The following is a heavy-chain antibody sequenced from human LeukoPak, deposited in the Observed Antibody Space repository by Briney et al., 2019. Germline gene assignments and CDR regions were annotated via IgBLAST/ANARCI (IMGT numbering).Heavy chain of an antibody. J-gene: IGHJ4*02. V-gene: IGHV5-10-1*01. D-gene: IGHD3-22*01. CDR3: ARRVRDYDSSGYKYYFHY. CDR1: GYSFTSYW. Sequence: GESLKISCKGSGYSFTSYWITWVRQMPGKGLEWMGRIDPSDSYTNYSPSFQGHVTFSVDKSISTAYVQWSSLKASDTAMYYCARRVRDYDSSGYKYYFHYWGQGTLVTVSS. CDR2: IDPSDSYT.